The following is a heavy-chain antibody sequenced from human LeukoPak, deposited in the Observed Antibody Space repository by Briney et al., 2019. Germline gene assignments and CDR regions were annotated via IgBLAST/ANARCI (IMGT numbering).Heavy chain of an antibody. CDR2: INHSGST. J-gene: IGHJ4*02. Sequence: GSLRLSCAASGFTFSSYAMSWVRQPPGKGLEWIGEINHSGSTNYNPSLKSRVTISVDTSKNQFSLKLSSVTAADTAVYYCANTEGGNAGLLDYWGQGTLVTVSS. V-gene: IGHV4-34*08. CDR1: GFTFSSYA. D-gene: IGHD4-23*01. CDR3: ANTEGGNAGLLDY.